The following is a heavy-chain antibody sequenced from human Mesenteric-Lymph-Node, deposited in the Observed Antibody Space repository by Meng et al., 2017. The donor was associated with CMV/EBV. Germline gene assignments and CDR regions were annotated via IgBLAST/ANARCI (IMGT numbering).Heavy chain of an antibody. Sequence: GESLKISCAASGFTFSSYEMNWVRQAPGKGLEWVSYISSSGSTIYYADSVKGRFTISRDNAKNSLYLQMNSLRAEDTAVYYCVRDDISGSFPLPFQYWGRGVLVTVSS. CDR1: GFTFSSYE. CDR2: ISSSGSTI. CDR3: VRDDISGSFPLPFQY. J-gene: IGHJ4*02. D-gene: IGHD6-19*01. V-gene: IGHV3-48*03.